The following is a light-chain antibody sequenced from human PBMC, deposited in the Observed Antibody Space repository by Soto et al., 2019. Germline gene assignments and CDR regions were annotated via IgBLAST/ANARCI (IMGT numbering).Light chain of an antibody. CDR2: DVT. CDR3: SSYTSSSTYV. J-gene: IGLJ1*01. V-gene: IGLV2-14*01. CDR1: RSDVGGYNY. Sequence: QSALTQPVSVSGSPGQSITISCTGTRSDVGGYNYVYWHQQHPGKAPKLMIYDVTNRPSGVSDRFSGSKSGNTASLTISGLQAEDEADYYCSSYTSSSTYVFGAGTKVTVL.